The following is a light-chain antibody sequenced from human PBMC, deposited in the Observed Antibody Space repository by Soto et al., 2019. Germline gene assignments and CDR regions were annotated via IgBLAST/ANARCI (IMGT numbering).Light chain of an antibody. CDR3: QQRDKWPPT. J-gene: IGKJ5*01. CDR2: DAL. CDR1: QSVNSY. Sequence: DIVLTQSPATLSLSPGERATLSCRATQSVNSYLAWYQQKPGQAPRLLIFDALNRATGIPARFSGSGSGTDFTLTISSLEPEDVAVYYCQQRDKWPPTFGQGTRLEIK. V-gene: IGKV3-11*01.